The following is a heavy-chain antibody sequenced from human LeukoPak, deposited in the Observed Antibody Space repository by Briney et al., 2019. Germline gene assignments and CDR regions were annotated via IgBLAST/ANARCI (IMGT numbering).Heavy chain of an antibody. Sequence: GRSLRLSCAASGFTFSSYAMHWVRQAPGKGLEWVAVISYDGSNKYYADSVKGRFTISRDNSKNTLYLQMNSLRAGDTAVYYCARDPTRGYDILTGLSPWGQGTLVTVSS. J-gene: IGHJ5*02. V-gene: IGHV3-30*04. CDR1: GFTFSSYA. D-gene: IGHD3-9*01. CDR3: ARDPTRGYDILTGLSP. CDR2: ISYDGSNK.